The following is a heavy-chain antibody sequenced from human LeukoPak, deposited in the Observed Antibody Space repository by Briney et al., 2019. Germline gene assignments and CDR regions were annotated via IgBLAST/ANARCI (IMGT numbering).Heavy chain of an antibody. D-gene: IGHD3-22*01. J-gene: IGHJ6*02. CDR3: AKDITPYYYDSSGRPDV. CDR1: GFTFSDYG. V-gene: IGHV3-30*18. CDR2: ISYDASRK. Sequence: GRSLRLSCAASGFTFSDYGMHWVRQAPGKGLEWVGFISYDASRKEYGDSVKGRFTISRDNAKNSLYLQMNSLRAEDTALYYCAKDITPYYYDSSGRPDVWGQGTTVTVSS.